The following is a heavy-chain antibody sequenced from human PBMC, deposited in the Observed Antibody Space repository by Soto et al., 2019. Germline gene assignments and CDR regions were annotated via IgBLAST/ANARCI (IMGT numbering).Heavy chain of an antibody. V-gene: IGHV5-51*01. Sequence: PRESLKIAGHGSGYSFASYWIGWVRQMPGKDLEWMGIIYPGDSDTRYSPSFQGQVTISADKSLRTAYLQWTSLKAPDTALYYCARTRSFTLGFYYDGMDVWGQGTTVTVSS. D-gene: IGHD6-6*01. CDR1: GYSFASYW. CDR2: IYPGDSDT. J-gene: IGHJ6*02. CDR3: ARTRSFTLGFYYDGMDV.